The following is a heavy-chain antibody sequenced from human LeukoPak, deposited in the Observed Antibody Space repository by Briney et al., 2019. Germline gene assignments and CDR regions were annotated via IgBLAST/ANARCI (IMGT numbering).Heavy chain of an antibody. CDR1: GGFFSGYY. Sequence: SETLSLTCAVYGGFFSGYYWSWIRQPPGKGLEWIGEINHSGSTNYNPSLKSRVTISVDTSKNQFSLKLSSVTAADTAVYYCARHGSGSYYRFAWFDPWGQGTLVTVSS. CDR3: ARHGSGSYYRFAWFDP. D-gene: IGHD3-10*01. V-gene: IGHV4-34*01. J-gene: IGHJ5*02. CDR2: INHSGST.